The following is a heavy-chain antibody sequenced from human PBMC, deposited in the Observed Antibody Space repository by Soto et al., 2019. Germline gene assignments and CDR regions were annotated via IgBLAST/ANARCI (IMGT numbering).Heavy chain of an antibody. Sequence: SLTCAVSGGSISSGGYSWSWIRQPPGKGLEWIGYIYHSGSTYYNPSLKSRVTISVDRSKNQFSLKLSSVTAADTAVYYCARGGIASSRTMGNWFDPWGQGTLVTVSS. D-gene: IGHD6-13*01. J-gene: IGHJ5*02. CDR3: ARGGIASSRTMGNWFDP. V-gene: IGHV4-30-2*01. CDR1: GGSISSGGYS. CDR2: IYHSGST.